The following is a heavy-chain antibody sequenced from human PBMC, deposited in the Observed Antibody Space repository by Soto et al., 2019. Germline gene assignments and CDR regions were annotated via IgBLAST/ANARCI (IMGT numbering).Heavy chain of an antibody. CDR2: ISWNSGSI. Sequence: EVQLVESGGGLVQPGRSLRLSCAASGFTFDDYAMHWVRQAPGKGLEWVSGISWNSGSIGYADSVKGRFTISRDNAKNSLYLQVNSLRAEDPALYYCAKDVYDFWSGSFDYWGQGTLVTVSS. CDR1: GFTFDDYA. J-gene: IGHJ4*02. CDR3: AKDVYDFWSGSFDY. D-gene: IGHD3-3*01. V-gene: IGHV3-9*01.